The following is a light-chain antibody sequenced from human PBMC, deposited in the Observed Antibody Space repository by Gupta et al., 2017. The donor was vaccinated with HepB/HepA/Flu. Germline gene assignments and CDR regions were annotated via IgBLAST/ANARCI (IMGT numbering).Light chain of an antibody. V-gene: IGKV2-28*01. CDR3: MQALQTPIT. CDR2: LGS. Sequence: ESVMTQSPLTLPVTPGTRASTSCRSSQSFLHSNGYNYLAWYLQKPGQAPQLLIYLGSNRASGVPDRFSGSGSGTDFTLKISRVEAEDVGVFYCMQALQTPITFGQGTRLEIK. CDR1: QSFLHSNGYNY. J-gene: IGKJ5*01.